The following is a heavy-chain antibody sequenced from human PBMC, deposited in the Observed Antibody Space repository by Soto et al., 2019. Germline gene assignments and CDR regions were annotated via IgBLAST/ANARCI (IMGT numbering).Heavy chain of an antibody. D-gene: IGHD2-2*01. CDR2: IIPIFGTA. J-gene: IGHJ5*02. CDR3: ASGPCSSTSCYVAQWFDP. Sequence: VASVKVSCKASGGTFSSYAISWVRQAPGQGLEWMGGIIPIFGTANYAQKFQGRVTITADESTSTAYMELSSLRSEDTAVCYCASGPCSSTSCYVAQWFDPWGQGTLVTVSS. V-gene: IGHV1-69*13. CDR1: GGTFSSYA.